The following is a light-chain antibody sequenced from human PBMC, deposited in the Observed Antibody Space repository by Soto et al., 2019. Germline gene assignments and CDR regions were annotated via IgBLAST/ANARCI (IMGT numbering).Light chain of an antibody. CDR3: QSYDSSLSGSV. J-gene: IGLJ2*01. V-gene: IGLV2-14*01. CDR1: SSDVGGYNY. Sequence: QSVLTQPASVSGSLGQSITISCTGTSSDVGGYNYVSWYQQHPGKAPKLMIYEVSNRPSGVSNRFSGSKSGNTASLTISGLQAEDEADYYCQSYDSSLSGSVFGGGTKLTVL. CDR2: EVS.